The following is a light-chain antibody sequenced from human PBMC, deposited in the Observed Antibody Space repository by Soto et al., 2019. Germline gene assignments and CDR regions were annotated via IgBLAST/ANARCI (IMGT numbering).Light chain of an antibody. J-gene: IGKJ4*01. V-gene: IGKV3-20*01. CDR3: QQFGSAPGLT. CDR1: QSVSSSY. CDR2: GAS. Sequence: EIVLTQSPGPLSLSPGARATLSCRASQSVSSSYLAWYQQKPGQAPRLLIYGASIMVTGIPDRFSGSGSGIDVTLTISTLALEDFAVYYCQQFGSAPGLTFGGGTKVEIK.